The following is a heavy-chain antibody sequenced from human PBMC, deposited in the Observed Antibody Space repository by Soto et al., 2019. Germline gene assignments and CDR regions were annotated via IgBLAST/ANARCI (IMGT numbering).Heavy chain of an antibody. CDR3: ARRIPGYRHYMEV. Sequence: QVQLHQWGAGLLKPSETLSLTCSVYGASFSGFFWTWVRLPPGQGLEWIGEMNRGGSNNYNPPLKSRVTSSVHASKNKFSLSFTSVTAADPGVYFCARRIPGYRHYMEVWGKGTTVTVSS. D-gene: IGHD3-16*02. CDR2: MNRGGSN. J-gene: IGHJ6*03. CDR1: GASFSGFF. V-gene: IGHV4-34*01.